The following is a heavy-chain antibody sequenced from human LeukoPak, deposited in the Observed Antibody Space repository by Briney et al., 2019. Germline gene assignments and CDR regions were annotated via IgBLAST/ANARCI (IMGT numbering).Heavy chain of an antibody. Sequence: PSETLSLTWTVAGGSISSYYWSWIRQPPGKGLEWIGYIYYSGSTNSNPSRKSRVTISVDTSKNQFSLKLSSVTAADTAVYYCARWGAARLRTYYYYYYMDVWGKGTTVTVSS. J-gene: IGHJ6*03. CDR3: ARWGAARLRTYYYYYYMDV. D-gene: IGHD6-6*01. V-gene: IGHV4-59*01. CDR1: GGSISSYY. CDR2: IYYSGST.